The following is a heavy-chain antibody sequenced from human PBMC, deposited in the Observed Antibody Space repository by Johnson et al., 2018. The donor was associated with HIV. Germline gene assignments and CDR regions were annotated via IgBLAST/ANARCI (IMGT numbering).Heavy chain of an antibody. CDR3: AKDKFMFLDNPVDAFDV. V-gene: IGHV3-30*02. Sequence: QVQLVESGGGVVQPGGSLRLSCAASGFTFSSYGMHWVRQAPGKGLEWVANIKQGGSEKYYVDSVKGLSTISRDNSNNTLYLHMNSLRPDDTGVYYCAKDKFMFLDNPVDAFDVWGQGTMVTFSS. D-gene: IGHD3/OR15-3a*01. CDR1: GFTFSSYG. J-gene: IGHJ3*01. CDR2: IKQGGSEK.